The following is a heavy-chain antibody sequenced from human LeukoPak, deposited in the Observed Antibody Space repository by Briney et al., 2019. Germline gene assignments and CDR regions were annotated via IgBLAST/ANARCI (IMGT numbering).Heavy chain of an antibody. V-gene: IGHV4-59*01. Sequence: GSLRLSCAASAFTFSSYAMNWVRQAPGKGLEWIGYIHYSGSTNYNPSLKSRVTISVDTSKNQFSLKLSSVTAADTAVYYCARVPRNCSGGSCYLKDYYYMDVWGKGTTVTVSS. CDR3: ARVPRNCSGGSCYLKDYYYMDV. CDR2: IHYSGST. D-gene: IGHD2-15*01. CDR1: AFTFSSYA. J-gene: IGHJ6*03.